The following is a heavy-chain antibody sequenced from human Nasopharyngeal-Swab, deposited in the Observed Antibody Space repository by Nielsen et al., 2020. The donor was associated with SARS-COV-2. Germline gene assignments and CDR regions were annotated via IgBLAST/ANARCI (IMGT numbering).Heavy chain of an antibody. Sequence: GREAPGRGLEWMGWINAGNGNTKYSQKFQGRVTITRDTSASTAYMELSSLRSEDTAVYYCARKSIAAAGRWVDYWGQGTLVTVSS. D-gene: IGHD6-13*01. CDR2: INAGNGNT. CDR3: ARKSIAAAGRWVDY. J-gene: IGHJ4*02. V-gene: IGHV1-3*01.